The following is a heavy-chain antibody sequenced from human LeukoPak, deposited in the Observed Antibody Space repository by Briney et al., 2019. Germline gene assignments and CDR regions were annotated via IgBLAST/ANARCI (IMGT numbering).Heavy chain of an antibody. CDR2: ISGSSGTT. V-gene: IGHV3-23*01. Sequence: GGSLRLSCGTSGFTFSYCAMSWVRQAPGKGLEWVSSISGSSGTTYYADSVKGRFTISRDNSNNMLYLQMNSLRGEDTAVYYCAKGGDILTGYFTYYYYMDVWGKGTTVTVSS. D-gene: IGHD3-9*01. J-gene: IGHJ6*03. CDR3: AKGGDILTGYFTYYYYMDV. CDR1: GFTFSYCA.